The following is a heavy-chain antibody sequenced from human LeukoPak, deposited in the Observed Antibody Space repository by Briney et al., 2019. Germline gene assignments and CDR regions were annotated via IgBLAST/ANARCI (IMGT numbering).Heavy chain of an antibody. V-gene: IGHV4-59*01. D-gene: IGHD1-7*01. CDR3: VRDRELNY. CDR2: IYNSGST. Sequence: SETLSLTCTVSGVSISIYYWSWVRQPPGKGLEWVGYIYNSGSTIYNPSLKSRATISADTSKNQFSLQLSSVTAADTAVYYCVRDRELNYWGQGTLVTVSS. CDR1: GVSISIYY. J-gene: IGHJ4*02.